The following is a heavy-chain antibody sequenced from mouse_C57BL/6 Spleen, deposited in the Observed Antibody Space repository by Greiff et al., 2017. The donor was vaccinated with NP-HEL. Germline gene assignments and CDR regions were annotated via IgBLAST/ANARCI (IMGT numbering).Heavy chain of an antibody. CDR1: GYTFTSYW. V-gene: IGHV1-69*01. J-gene: IGHJ2*01. D-gene: IGHD2-3*01. Sequence: VQLQQSGAELVMPGASVKLSCKASGYTFTSYWMHWVKQRPGQGLEWIGEIDPSDSYTNYNQKFKGKSSLTVDKSSSTAYMQLSSLTSEDSAVYYCARSGRWHLDYWGQGTTLTVSS. CDR2: IDPSDSYT. CDR3: ARSGRWHLDY.